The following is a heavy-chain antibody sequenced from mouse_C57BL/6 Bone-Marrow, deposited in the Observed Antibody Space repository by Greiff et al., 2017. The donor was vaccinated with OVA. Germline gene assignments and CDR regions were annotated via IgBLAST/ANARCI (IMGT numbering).Heavy chain of an antibody. D-gene: IGHD2-3*01. J-gene: IGHJ2*01. CDR1: GYTFTSYW. CDR3: AREGIYDGYSYYFDY. CDR2: IDPSDSYT. V-gene: IGHV1-59*01. Sequence: VQLQQSGAELVRPGTSVKLSCKASGYTFTSYWMHWVKQRPGQGLEWIGVIDPSDSYTNYNQKFKGKATLTVDTSSSTAYMQLSSLTSEDSAVYYCAREGIYDGYSYYFDYWGQGTTLTVSS.